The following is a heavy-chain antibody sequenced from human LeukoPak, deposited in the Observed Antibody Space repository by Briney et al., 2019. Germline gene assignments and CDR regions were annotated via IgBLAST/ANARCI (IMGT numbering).Heavy chain of an antibody. D-gene: IGHD3-10*01. CDR1: GFIFSNYG. Sequence: GGSLRLSCAASGFIFSNYGMNWVRQAPGKGLEWVSSISSSSSYIYYADSVKGRFTISRDNAKNSLYLQMDSLRAEDTAVYYCARDAITMVRGVIIHYFDYWGQGTLVTVSS. V-gene: IGHV3-21*01. CDR2: ISSSSSYI. J-gene: IGHJ4*02. CDR3: ARDAITMVRGVIIHYFDY.